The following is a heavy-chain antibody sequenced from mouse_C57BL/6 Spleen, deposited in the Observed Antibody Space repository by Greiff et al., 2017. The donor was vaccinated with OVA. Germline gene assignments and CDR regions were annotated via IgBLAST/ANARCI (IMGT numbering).Heavy chain of an antibody. CDR3: AKTGTWYFDV. CDR1: GYTFTSYW. J-gene: IGHJ1*03. CDR2: IDPSDSYT. D-gene: IGHD4-1*01. Sequence: QVQLQQPGAELVMPGASVKLSCKASGYTFTSYWMHWVKQRPGQGLEWIGEIDPSDSYTNYNQKFKGKSTLTVDKSSSTAYMQLSSLTSEDSAVYDCAKTGTWYFDVWGTGTTVTVSS. V-gene: IGHV1-69*01.